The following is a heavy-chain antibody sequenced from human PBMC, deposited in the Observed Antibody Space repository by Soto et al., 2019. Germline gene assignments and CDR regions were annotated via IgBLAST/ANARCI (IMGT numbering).Heavy chain of an antibody. CDR2: IYYSGNT. D-gene: IGHD1-26*01. CDR1: GDSISSGDYY. Sequence: SETLSLTCTVSGDSISSGDYYWSWIRQPPGKGLEWIGCIYYSGNTYYNPSLKRRFSISVDTSKNRFSLKLSSVTAADTAVYYCARGSSRGSYDYWGQGTLVTVSS. CDR3: ARGSSRGSYDY. V-gene: IGHV4-30-4*01. J-gene: IGHJ4*02.